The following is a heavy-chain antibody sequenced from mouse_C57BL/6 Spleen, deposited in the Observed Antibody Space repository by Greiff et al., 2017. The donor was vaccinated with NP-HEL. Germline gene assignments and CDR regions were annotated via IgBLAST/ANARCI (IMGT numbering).Heavy chain of an antibody. D-gene: IGHD1-1*01. J-gene: IGHJ2*01. Sequence: EVKLQESGPGLVKPSQSLSLTCSVTGYSITSGYYWNWIRQFPGNKLEWIGYISYDGSNNYNPSPKNRISITRDTSKNQFFLKLNSVTTEDTATYYCARDYYGSSYYFDYWGQGTTLTVSS. V-gene: IGHV3-6*01. CDR1: GYSITSGYY. CDR2: ISYDGSN. CDR3: ARDYYGSSYYFDY.